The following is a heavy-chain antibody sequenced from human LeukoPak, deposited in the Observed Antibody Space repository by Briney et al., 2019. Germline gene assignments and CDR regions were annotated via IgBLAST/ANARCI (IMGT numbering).Heavy chain of an antibody. CDR2: ISYDGSNK. J-gene: IGHJ5*02. D-gene: IGHD2-15*01. V-gene: IGHV3-30*03. Sequence: GRSLRLSCAASGFTFSSYGMHWVRQAPGKGLEWVAVISYDGSNKYYADSVKGRFTISRDSSKNTLYLQMNSLRAEDTAVYYCATGLLFDPWGQGTLVTVSS. CDR3: ATGLLFDP. CDR1: GFTFSSYG.